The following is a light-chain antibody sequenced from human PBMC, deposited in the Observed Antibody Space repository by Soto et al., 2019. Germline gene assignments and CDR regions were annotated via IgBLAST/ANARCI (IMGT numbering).Light chain of an antibody. Sequence: EIVLTQSPGTLSLSPGERATLSCRASQSVSSSYLAWYQQKPGRAPRLLIYAASSRATGIPDRFSGSGSGTDSTLTISRLEPDDCAVYYCQQYGNSPRTFGQWTRVEIK. V-gene: IGKV3-20*01. J-gene: IGKJ1*01. CDR2: AAS. CDR3: QQYGNSPRT. CDR1: QSVSSSY.